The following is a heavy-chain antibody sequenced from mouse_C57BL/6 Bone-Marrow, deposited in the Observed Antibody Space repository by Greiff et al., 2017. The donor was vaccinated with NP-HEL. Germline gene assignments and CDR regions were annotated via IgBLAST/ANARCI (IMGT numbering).Heavy chain of an antibody. V-gene: IGHV1-69*01. CDR3: AKEAAQGYYYAMDY. D-gene: IGHD3-2*02. CDR2: IDPSDSYT. CDR1: GYTFTSYW. J-gene: IGHJ4*01. Sequence: VQLQQPGAELVMPGASVKLSCKASGYTFTSYWMHWVKQRPGQGLEWIGEIDPSDSYTNYNQKFKGKSTLTVDKSSSTAYMQLSSLTSEDSAVYYSAKEAAQGYYYAMDYWGQGTAATVTS.